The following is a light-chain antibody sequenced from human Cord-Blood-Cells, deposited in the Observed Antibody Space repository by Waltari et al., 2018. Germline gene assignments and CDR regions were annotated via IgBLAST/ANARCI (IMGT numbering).Light chain of an antibody. J-gene: IGLJ2*01. V-gene: IGLV2-23*01. CDR1: SSDVGSYNL. Sequence: QSALTQPASVSGSPVQSITISCTGTSSDVGSYNLVSWYQQHPGKAPKLMIYEGSKRPSGVSNRFSGSKSGNTASLTSSGLQAEDEADYYCCSYAGSSNVVFGGGTKLTVL. CDR3: CSYAGSSNVV. CDR2: EGS.